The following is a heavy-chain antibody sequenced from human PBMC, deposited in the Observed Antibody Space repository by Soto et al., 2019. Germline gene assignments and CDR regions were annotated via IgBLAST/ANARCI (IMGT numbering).Heavy chain of an antibody. CDR2: ISDDGGNK. CDR1: GFTLSSYA. J-gene: IGHJ4*02. V-gene: IGHV3-30-3*01. D-gene: IGHD6-19*01. CDR3: ATPVVGPVGSDY. Sequence: QVQLVESGGGVVQPGRSLRLSCADSGFTLSSYAIHWFRQAPGKGLEWVAVISDDGGNKDYADSVKGRFTISRDKSKNTVYLQMNSLRGDDTAVYYCATPVVGPVGSDYWGQGTLVTVSS.